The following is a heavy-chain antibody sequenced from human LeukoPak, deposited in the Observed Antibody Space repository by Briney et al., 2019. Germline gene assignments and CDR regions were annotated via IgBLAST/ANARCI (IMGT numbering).Heavy chain of an antibody. CDR3: AREVRQWLAPDYYYYYGMDV. J-gene: IGHJ6*02. V-gene: IGHV1-18*01. Sequence: ASVKVSCKASGYTFTSYGISWVRQAPGQGLEWMGWISAYNGNTNYAQKLQGRVTMTTDTSTSTAYMELRSLRSDDTAVYYCAREVRQWLAPDYYYYYGMDVWGQGTTVTVSS. CDR1: GYTFTSYG. D-gene: IGHD6-19*01. CDR2: ISAYNGNT.